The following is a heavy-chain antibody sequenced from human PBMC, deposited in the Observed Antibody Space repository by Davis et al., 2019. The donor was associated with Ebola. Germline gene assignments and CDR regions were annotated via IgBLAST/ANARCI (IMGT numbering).Heavy chain of an antibody. J-gene: IGHJ3*02. CDR2: IYHSGST. V-gene: IGHV4-34*01. CDR3: ARVTWKATDAFDI. CDR1: GGSFSGYY. D-gene: IGHD1-26*01. Sequence: SETLSLTCAVYGGSFSGYYWSWIRQPPGKGLEWIGEIYHSGSTNYNPSLKSRVTISVDKSKNQFSLKLSPVTAADTAVYYCARVTWKATDAFDIWGQGTMVTVSS.